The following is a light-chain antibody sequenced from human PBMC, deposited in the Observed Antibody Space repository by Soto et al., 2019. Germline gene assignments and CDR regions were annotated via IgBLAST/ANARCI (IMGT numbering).Light chain of an antibody. Sequence: QSVLTQPASVSGSPGQSITISCTGTSSDVGAYNSVSWHQQHPGKAPKLMICNVYDRPSGISYRFSGSKSGNTASLTISGLQGEDEADYYCSAYTVSRTYVFGTGTKVTVL. CDR1: SSDVGAYNS. CDR3: SAYTVSRTYV. CDR2: NVY. J-gene: IGLJ1*01. V-gene: IGLV2-14*03.